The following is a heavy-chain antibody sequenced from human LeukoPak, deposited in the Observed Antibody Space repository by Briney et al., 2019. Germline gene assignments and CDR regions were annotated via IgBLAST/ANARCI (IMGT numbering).Heavy chain of an antibody. D-gene: IGHD2-2*01. V-gene: IGHV3-48*03. Sequence: GGSLRLSCAASGFTFSSYEMNWVRQAPGKGLEWVSYISSSGSTIYYADSVKGRFTISRDNAKNSLYLQMNSLRAEDTAVYYCARLPDLYCSSTSCYENSDYWGQGTLVTVSS. CDR1: GFTFSSYE. J-gene: IGHJ4*02. CDR2: ISSSGSTI. CDR3: ARLPDLYCSSTSCYENSDY.